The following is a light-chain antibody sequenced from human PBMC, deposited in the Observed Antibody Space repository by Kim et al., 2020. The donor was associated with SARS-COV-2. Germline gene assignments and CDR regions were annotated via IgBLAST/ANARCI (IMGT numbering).Light chain of an antibody. CDR2: AAS. CDR3: LQHNSYPRT. J-gene: IGKJ1*01. Sequence: DIQMTQSPSSLSASVGDRVTITCRASQDIRYDLSWYQQKPGKAPKRLIYAASSLQSGVPSRFTGSGSGTEFTLTITSLQPEDFAAYYCLQHNSYPRTFGQGTKVDIK. CDR1: QDIRYD. V-gene: IGKV1-17*01.